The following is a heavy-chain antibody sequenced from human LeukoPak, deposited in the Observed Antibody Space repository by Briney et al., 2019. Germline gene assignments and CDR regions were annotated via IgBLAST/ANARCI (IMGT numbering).Heavy chain of an antibody. CDR3: ARGIASAGTA. CDR2: INPNSGVT. CDR1: GYTFTGYY. V-gene: IGHV1-2*02. J-gene: IGHJ5*02. D-gene: IGHD6-13*01. Sequence: GASVKVSCKASGYTFTGYYMYWVRQAPGQGLECMGWINPNSGVTNYAQMFQGRVTMTRDTSISAAYMELSRLTSDDTAVYYCARGIASAGTAWGQGTLVTVSS.